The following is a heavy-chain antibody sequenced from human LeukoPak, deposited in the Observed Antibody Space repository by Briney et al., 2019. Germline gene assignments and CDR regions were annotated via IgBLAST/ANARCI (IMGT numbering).Heavy chain of an antibody. Sequence: GGSLRLSDAASGFTFSSYEMNWVRQAPGKGLEWMGIIYPGDSDTRYSPSFQGQVTISADKSISTAYLQWSSLKASDTAMYYCARHKRGLRFLELVAFDIWGQGTMVTVSS. CDR1: GFTFSSYE. CDR2: IYPGDSDT. V-gene: IGHV5-51*01. CDR3: ARHKRGLRFLELVAFDI. D-gene: IGHD3-3*01. J-gene: IGHJ3*02.